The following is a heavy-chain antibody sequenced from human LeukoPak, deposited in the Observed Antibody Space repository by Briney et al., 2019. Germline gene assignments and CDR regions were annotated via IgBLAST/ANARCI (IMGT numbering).Heavy chain of an antibody. Sequence: GGSLRLSCAASGFTFSSYWMTWVRQAPGKGLEWVANIKADGSETYYVDSVKGRFTISRDNAKNSLYLQMNSLRAEDTALYYCAKGGPYGDYSFVDYWGQGTLVTVSS. CDR1: GFTFSSYW. CDR3: AKGGPYGDYSFVDY. D-gene: IGHD4-17*01. J-gene: IGHJ4*02. CDR2: IKADGSET. V-gene: IGHV3-7*03.